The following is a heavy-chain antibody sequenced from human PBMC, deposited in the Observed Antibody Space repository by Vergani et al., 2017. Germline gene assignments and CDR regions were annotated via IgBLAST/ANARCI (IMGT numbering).Heavy chain of an antibody. CDR1: GGSISSSSYY. CDR2: IYYSGST. J-gene: IGHJ3*02. D-gene: IGHD3-22*01. CDR3: AGYDDSRDLDAFDI. V-gene: IGHV4-39*07. Sequence: QLQLQESGPGLVKPSETLSRTCTVAGGSISSSSYYWGWIRQPPGKGLEWIGSIYYSGSTYYNPSLKSRVTISVDTSKNQFSLKLSSVTAADTAVYYCAGYDDSRDLDAFDIWGQGTMVTVSS.